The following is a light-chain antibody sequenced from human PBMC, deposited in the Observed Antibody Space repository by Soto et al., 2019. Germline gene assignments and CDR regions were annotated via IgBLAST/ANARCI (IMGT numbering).Light chain of an antibody. V-gene: IGLV2-14*01. Sequence: QSALTQPASVSGSPGQSITISCTGTSSDVGGYNYVSWYQHHPGKAPKLMIYEVSNRPSGVSNRFSGSKSGNTASLTISGLQAEDEADYYCSSYTSSSPWVFGGGTKLPVL. CDR2: EVS. J-gene: IGLJ3*02. CDR1: SSDVGGYNY. CDR3: SSYTSSSPWV.